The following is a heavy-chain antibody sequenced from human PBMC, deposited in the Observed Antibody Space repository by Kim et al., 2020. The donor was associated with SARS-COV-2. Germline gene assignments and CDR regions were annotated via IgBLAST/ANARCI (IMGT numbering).Heavy chain of an antibody. V-gene: IGHV4-61*01. Sequence: SETLSLTCTVSGGSVSSGSYYWSWIRQPPGKGLEWIGYIYYSGSTNYNPSLKSRVTISVDTSKNQFSLKLSSVTAADTAVYYCAREVFNYYGMDVWGQGTTVTVSS. CDR1: GGSVSSGSYY. J-gene: IGHJ6*02. CDR3: AREVFNYYGMDV. D-gene: IGHD3-10*01. CDR2: IYYSGST.